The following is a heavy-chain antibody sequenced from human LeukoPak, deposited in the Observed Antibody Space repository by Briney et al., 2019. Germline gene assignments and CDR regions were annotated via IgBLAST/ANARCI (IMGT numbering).Heavy chain of an antibody. V-gene: IGHV3-21*04. CDR3: AKDNYDILTGYYQDY. J-gene: IGHJ4*02. CDR1: GFTFSSYS. Sequence: PGGSLRLSCAASGFTFSSYSMNWVRQAPGKGLEWVSSISSSSSYIYYADSVKGRFTISRDNSKNTLYLQMNSLRAEDTAVYYCAKDNYDILTGYYQDYWGQGTLVTVSS. D-gene: IGHD3-9*01. CDR2: ISSSSSYI.